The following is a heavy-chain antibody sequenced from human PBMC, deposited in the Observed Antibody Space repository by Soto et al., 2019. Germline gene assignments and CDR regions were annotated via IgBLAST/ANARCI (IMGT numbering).Heavy chain of an antibody. J-gene: IGHJ4*02. V-gene: IGHV1-18*01. Sequence: QVQLVQSGAEVKKPGASVKVSCKASGYTFSSYFISWVRQAPGQGLEWMGWISAYNGNTNYAQNLQGRVTMTTDTPTGTAYMERRGLRSDDTAVYYCARALPPVDYWGQGTLVTVSS. CDR3: ARALPPVDY. CDR2: ISAYNGNT. CDR1: GYTFSSYF.